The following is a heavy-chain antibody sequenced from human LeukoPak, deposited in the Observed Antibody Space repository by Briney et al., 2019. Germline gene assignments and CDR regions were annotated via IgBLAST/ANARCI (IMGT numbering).Heavy chain of an antibody. CDR2: IYYSGST. J-gene: IGHJ3*02. CDR1: GGSISSDY. D-gene: IGHD6-13*01. Sequence: SETLSLTCTVSGGSISSDYWSWIRQPPGKGLEWIGYIYYSGSTNYNPSLKSRVTISVDTSKNQFSLKLSSVTAADTAVYYCARDGLGGIAAAGMVAFDIWGQGTVVTVSS. V-gene: IGHV4-59*01. CDR3: ARDGLGGIAAAGMVAFDI.